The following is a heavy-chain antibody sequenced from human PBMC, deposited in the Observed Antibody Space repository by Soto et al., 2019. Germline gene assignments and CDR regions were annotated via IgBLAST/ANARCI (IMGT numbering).Heavy chain of an antibody. D-gene: IGHD6-6*01. J-gene: IGHJ4*02. CDR3: ERTSRFDC. Sequence: QVQLQQWGAGLLKPSETLSLTCAVYCGSFSSYYWSWIRQPPGKGLEWIGEINHSGSTNYNPSLKSRVPMSVAPSNNQFSLKLTSVTAADTAVYYCERTSRFDCWGQGTLVTVSS. CDR1: CGSFSSYY. CDR2: INHSGST. V-gene: IGHV4-34*01.